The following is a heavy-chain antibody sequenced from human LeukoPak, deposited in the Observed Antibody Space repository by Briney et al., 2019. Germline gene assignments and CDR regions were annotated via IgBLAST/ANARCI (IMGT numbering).Heavy chain of an antibody. V-gene: IGHV3-49*03. CDR3: TRERHYDSSGYLDY. CDR1: GFTFGDYA. J-gene: IGHJ4*02. CDR2: IRSKAYGGTT. Sequence: GGSLRLSCTASGFTFGDYAMSWLRQAPGKGLEWVGFIRSKAYGGTTEYAASVKGRFTISRDDSKSIAYLQMNSLKTEDTAVYYCTRERHYDSSGYLDYWGQGTLVTVSS. D-gene: IGHD3-22*01.